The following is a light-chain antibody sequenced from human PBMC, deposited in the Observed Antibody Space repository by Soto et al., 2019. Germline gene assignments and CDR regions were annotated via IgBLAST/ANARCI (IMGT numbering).Light chain of an antibody. CDR2: KAS. V-gene: IGKV1-5*03. Sequence: DLQMTQSPSTLSASVGDRVTISCRASQSISGWLAWYQQKPGKAPKLLIYKASTLESGVPSRLSGSGSGTEFTLTISSLQPDDFATYYCQQYNNYGSWTFGQGTKVEI. CDR1: QSISGW. CDR3: QQYNNYGSWT. J-gene: IGKJ1*01.